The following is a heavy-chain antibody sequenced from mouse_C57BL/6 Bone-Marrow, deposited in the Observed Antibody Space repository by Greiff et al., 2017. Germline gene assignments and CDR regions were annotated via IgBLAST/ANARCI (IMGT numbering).Heavy chain of an antibody. D-gene: IGHD1-1*01. CDR3: ARLEFDGSSGDWYFDV. V-gene: IGHV1-85*01. Sequence: VHLQQPGPERVKPGASVKLSSRASGYPFPSSVINWVKQRPGQGLEWIGWFYPKDGSTNYNEKFKGKATLTVDTSSSTAYMELHSLTSEDSAVYFCARLEFDGSSGDWYFDVWGTGTTVTVSS. CDR1: GYPFPSSV. J-gene: IGHJ1*03. CDR2: FYPKDGST.